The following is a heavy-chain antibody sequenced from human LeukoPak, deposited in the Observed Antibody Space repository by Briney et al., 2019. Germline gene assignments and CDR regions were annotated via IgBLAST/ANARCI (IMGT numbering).Heavy chain of an antibody. CDR3: VRGPQYSYGILDY. CDR1: RFTFSSYA. J-gene: IGHJ4*02. CDR2: ISHDGSNK. V-gene: IGHV3-30*04. Sequence: GGSLRLSCAASRFTFSSYAVHWVRQAPGKGLEWVAFISHDGSNKYYADSVEGRFTISRDNSKNTLYLQMNSLRADDTAVFFCVRGPQYSYGILDYWGQGTLVTVSS. D-gene: IGHD5-18*01.